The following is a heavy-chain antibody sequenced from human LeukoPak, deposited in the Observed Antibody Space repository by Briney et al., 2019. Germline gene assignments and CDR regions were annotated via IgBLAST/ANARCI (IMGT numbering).Heavy chain of an antibody. J-gene: IGHJ4*02. D-gene: IGHD3-10*01. CDR2: ISTDPSNK. V-gene: IGHV3-30*18. CDR1: GFTFSYFG. CDR3: VKDSSTTWFGRDSE. Sequence: GGSLRLSCAASGFTFSYFGLHWVRQAPGKGLVWVALISTDPSNKNYADSVKGRFTISRDNSINTLYLQMRSLRVEDTGVYYCVKDSSTTWFGRDSEWGRGTLVIVSS.